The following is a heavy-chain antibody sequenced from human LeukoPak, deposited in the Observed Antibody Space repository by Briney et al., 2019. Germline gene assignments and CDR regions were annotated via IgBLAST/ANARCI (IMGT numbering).Heavy chain of an antibody. CDR3: TLRYFDWLSDDAFDI. Sequence: ASVKVSCKASGYTFTSYGISWVRQAPGQGLEWMGWISAYNGNTNYAQRLQGRVTMTTDTSTSTAYMELRSLRSDDTAVYYCTLRYFDWLSDDAFDIWGQGTVVTVSS. V-gene: IGHV1-18*01. CDR1: GYTFTSYG. D-gene: IGHD3-9*01. CDR2: ISAYNGNT. J-gene: IGHJ3*02.